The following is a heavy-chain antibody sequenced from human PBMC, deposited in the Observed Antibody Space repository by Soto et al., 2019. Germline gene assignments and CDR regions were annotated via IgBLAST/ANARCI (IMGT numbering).Heavy chain of an antibody. J-gene: IGHJ2*01. Sequence: SETLSLTCTVSGGSISSSSYYWGWIRQPPGKGLEWIGSIYYSGSTYYNPSLKSRVTISVDTSKNQFSLKLSSVTAADTAVYYCARRKMAGARYFDLWGRGTLVTVSS. V-gene: IGHV4-39*01. D-gene: IGHD1-26*01. CDR2: IYYSGST. CDR1: GGSISSSSYY. CDR3: ARRKMAGARYFDL.